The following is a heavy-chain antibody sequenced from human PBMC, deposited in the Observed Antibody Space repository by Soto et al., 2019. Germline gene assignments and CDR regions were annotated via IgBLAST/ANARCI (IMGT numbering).Heavy chain of an antibody. CDR2: ISGDGSNT. V-gene: IGHV3-74*01. D-gene: IGHD5-12*01. CDR1: GFTFSSW. CDR3: ARGYTGYGNFDY. J-gene: IGHJ4*02. Sequence: EVRLVESGGGSVQPGGSLRLSCAACGFTFSSWMHWVRQAPGKGLVWVSRISGDGSNTYYADSVKGRFTISRDNARNTLYLQMNSLRAEDAAVYYCARGYTGYGNFDYWGLGTLVTVSS.